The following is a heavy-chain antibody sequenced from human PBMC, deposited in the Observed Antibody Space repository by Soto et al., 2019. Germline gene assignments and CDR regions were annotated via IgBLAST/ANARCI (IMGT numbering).Heavy chain of an antibody. J-gene: IGHJ6*02. D-gene: IGHD6-19*01. CDR2: MFPGDSDT. Sequence: GEPLKISCNGSGDIFTTYWIGWVRQLPGQGLEWMGVMFPGDSDTRYSPSFQGQVTMSADPSTNTAYLEWSSLKAADSAMYYCARVPDSSLGTMDVWGQGTTVTVSS. CDR3: ARVPDSSLGTMDV. CDR1: GDIFTTYW. V-gene: IGHV5-51*01.